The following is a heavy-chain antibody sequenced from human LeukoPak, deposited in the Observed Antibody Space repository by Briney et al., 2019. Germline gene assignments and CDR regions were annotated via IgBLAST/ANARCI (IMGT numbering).Heavy chain of an antibody. CDR2: ISYDGSNK. D-gene: IGHD3-10*01. CDR3: ARDYYGSGSSYSLRY. Sequence: GGSLRLSCAASGFTFSSYAMHWVRQAPGKGLEWVAVISYDGSNKCYADSVKGRFTISRDNSKNTLYLQMNSLRAEDTAVYYCARDYYGSGSSYSLRYWGQGTLVTVSS. J-gene: IGHJ4*02. V-gene: IGHV3-30*04. CDR1: GFTFSSYA.